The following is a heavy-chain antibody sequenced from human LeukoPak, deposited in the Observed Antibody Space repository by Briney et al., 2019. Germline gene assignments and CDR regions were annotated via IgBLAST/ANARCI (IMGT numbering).Heavy chain of an antibody. CDR1: GYTFTSHY. CDR3: ARDFSSTTCQGPVLDF. V-gene: IGHV1-46*01. D-gene: IGHD2/OR15-2a*01. J-gene: IGHJ4*02. CDR2: IHPSGGNS. Sequence: GASVKVSCKASGYTFTSHYVHWVRQAPGQGLEWMGIIHPSGGNSRNTQNFQGRVTMTRDTSTSTVYLELSSLRSEDTAVYYCARDFSSTTCQGPVLDFWGQGTLVTVSS.